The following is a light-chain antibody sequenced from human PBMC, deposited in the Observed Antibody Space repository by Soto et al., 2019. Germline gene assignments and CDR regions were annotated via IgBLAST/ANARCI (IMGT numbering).Light chain of an antibody. CDR3: GTWDSGLNSGI. Sequence: QSVLTQPPSVSAAPGQTVTISCSGSSSNIGERFVSWYQQLPGTAPKLLIYDSNKRPSGIPDRCSGSQSGTSATLAITGLQTGDEADYYCGTWDSGLNSGIFSGGTKVTVL. CDR1: SSNIGERF. J-gene: IGLJ2*01. CDR2: DSN. V-gene: IGLV1-51*01.